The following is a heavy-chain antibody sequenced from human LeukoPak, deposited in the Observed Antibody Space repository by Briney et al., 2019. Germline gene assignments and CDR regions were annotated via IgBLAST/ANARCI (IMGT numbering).Heavy chain of an antibody. CDR3: ATRAFGSSWSHFDY. CDR2: IYYSGTT. D-gene: IGHD6-13*01. J-gene: IGHJ4*02. V-gene: IGHV4-39*01. Sequence: PSETLSLTCTVSGGSISSSSYYWACIRQPPGKGLEWIGSIYYSGTTYYNPSLKSRATISVDTSKNQFSLKLSSVTAADTTVYYCATRAFGSSWSHFDYWGQGTLVTVSS. CDR1: GGSISSSSYY.